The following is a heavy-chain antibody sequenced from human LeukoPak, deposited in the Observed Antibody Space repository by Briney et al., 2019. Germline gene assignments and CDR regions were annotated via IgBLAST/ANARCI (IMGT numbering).Heavy chain of an antibody. Sequence: ASVTVSCTASGYTFTSYYMHWVRQAPGQGLEWMGIINPSGGSTNYAQKFQGRVTMTGDTSTSTVYMDLSSLRSEDTAVYYCARAAAGYGPYYYYYYMDVWGKGTTVTVSS. D-gene: IGHD6-13*01. V-gene: IGHV1-46*01. J-gene: IGHJ6*03. CDR3: ARAAAGYGPYYYYYYMDV. CDR1: GYTFTSYY. CDR2: INPSGGST.